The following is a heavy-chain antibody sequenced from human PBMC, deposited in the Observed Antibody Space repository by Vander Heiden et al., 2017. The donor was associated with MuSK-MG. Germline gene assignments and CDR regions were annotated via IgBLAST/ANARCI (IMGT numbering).Heavy chain of an antibody. D-gene: IGHD3-22*01. CDR3: ARDGTGYYDSGWFDP. V-gene: IGHV1-2*02. CDR2: INPNSGGT. CDR1: GYTFTGYY. Sequence: QVQLVQSGAEVKKPGASVKVSCKASGYTFTGYYMHWVRQPPGQGLEWMGWINPNSGGTNYAQKFQGRVTMTRDTSISTAYMELSRLRSDDTAVYYCARDGTGYYDSGWFDPWGQGTLVTVSS. J-gene: IGHJ5*02.